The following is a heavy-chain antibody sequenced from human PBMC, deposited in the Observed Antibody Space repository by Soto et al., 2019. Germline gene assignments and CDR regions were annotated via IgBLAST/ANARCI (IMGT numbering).Heavy chain of an antibody. Sequence: PSETLSLTCAVYGGSFSGYYWSWIRQPPGKGLEWIGEINHSGSTNYNPSLKSRVTISVDTSKNQFSLKLSSVTAADTAVYYCARGGDIAVAGTPLDYWGQGTLVTVSS. V-gene: IGHV4-34*01. CDR3: ARGGDIAVAGTPLDY. CDR1: GGSFSGYY. J-gene: IGHJ4*02. CDR2: INHSGST. D-gene: IGHD6-19*01.